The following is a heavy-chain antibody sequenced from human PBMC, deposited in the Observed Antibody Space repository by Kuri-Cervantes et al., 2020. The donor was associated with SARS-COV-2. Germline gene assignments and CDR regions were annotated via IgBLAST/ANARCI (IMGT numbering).Heavy chain of an antibody. CDR2: INHSGST. Sequence: SETLSLTCAVYGGSFSGYYWSWIRQPPGKGLEWIGEINHSGSTNYNPSLKSRVTISVDTSKDQFSLKLSSVTAADTAVYYCARQPEGSGSYYWGQGTLVTVSS. CDR1: GGSFSGYY. V-gene: IGHV4-34*01. D-gene: IGHD1-26*01. J-gene: IGHJ4*02. CDR3: ARQPEGSGSYY.